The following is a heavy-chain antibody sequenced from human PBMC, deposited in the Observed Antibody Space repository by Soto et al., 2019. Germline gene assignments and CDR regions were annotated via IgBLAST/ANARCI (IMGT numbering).Heavy chain of an antibody. CDR2: ISWNSGSI. CDR3: VKDKSIVGTTGLYYYGMDV. J-gene: IGHJ6*01. Sequence: EVQLVESGGGLVQPGRSLRLSCAASGFTFDDYAMHWVRQAPGKGLEWVSGISWNSGSIGYADSVKGRFTISRDNAKNSLYLQMNGLRVEDTALYYCVKDKSIVGTTGLYYYGMDVW. CDR1: GFTFDDYA. V-gene: IGHV3-9*01. D-gene: IGHD1-26*01.